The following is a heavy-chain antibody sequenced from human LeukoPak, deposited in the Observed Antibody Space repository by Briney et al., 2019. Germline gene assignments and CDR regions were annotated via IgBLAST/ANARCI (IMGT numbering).Heavy chain of an antibody. CDR2: IYHSGST. J-gene: IGHJ4*02. Sequence: SETLSLTCAVSGYGISSDYYWGWIRQPLGKGLEWMASIYHSGSTYYNPSLKNRVTISVDTSKSQLSLELISVTAADTAVYYCARIITMIRGERSGYFASWGQGTLVTVSS. CDR3: ARIITMIRGERSGYFAS. D-gene: IGHD3-10*01. V-gene: IGHV4-38-2*01. CDR1: GYGISSDYY.